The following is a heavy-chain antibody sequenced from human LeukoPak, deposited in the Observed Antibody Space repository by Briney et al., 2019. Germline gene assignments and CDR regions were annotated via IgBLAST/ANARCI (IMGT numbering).Heavy chain of an antibody. CDR3: TREREYSSGWYTLPPDY. Sequence: GGSLRLSCTASGFTFGDYAMSWVRQAPGRGLGWVGCIRSKAYGWTTEYAASVKGRFTISRDDHKSIAYLQMNSLKTEHPAVYYCTREREYSSGWYTLPPDYWGQGTLVTVSS. J-gene: IGHJ4*02. D-gene: IGHD6-19*01. CDR2: IRSKAYGWTT. V-gene: IGHV3-49*04. CDR1: GFTFGDYA.